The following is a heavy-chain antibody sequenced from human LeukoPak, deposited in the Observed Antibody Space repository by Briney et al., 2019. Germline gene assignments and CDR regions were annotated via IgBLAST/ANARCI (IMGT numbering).Heavy chain of an antibody. CDR1: GGSISSTDYY. D-gene: IGHD1-26*01. CDR3: ARVRAHGACDY. CDR2: IYHSGGT. Sequence: SQTLSLTCTVSGGSISSTDYYWSWIRQPPGKGLEWIGYIYHSGGTYYNPSLNSRVTISVDRSKNQFSLKLTSVTAADTAVYYCARVRAHGACDYWGQGTLVTVSS. V-gene: IGHV4-30-2*01. J-gene: IGHJ4*02.